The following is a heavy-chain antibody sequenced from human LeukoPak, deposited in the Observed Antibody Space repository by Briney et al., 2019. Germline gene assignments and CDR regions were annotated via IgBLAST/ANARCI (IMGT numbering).Heavy chain of an antibody. J-gene: IGHJ5*02. V-gene: IGHV3-23*01. CDR1: GFTFNIYA. CDR2: IHSSGGT. Sequence: PGGSLRLSCAASGFTFNIYAMSWVRQAPGKGLEWVSAIHSSGGTYYADSVKGRFTISRDTSKNTLYLQINSLRVEDTAVYYCIVFGDSNHWGQGTLVTVSS. D-gene: IGHD4-17*01. CDR3: IVFGDSNH.